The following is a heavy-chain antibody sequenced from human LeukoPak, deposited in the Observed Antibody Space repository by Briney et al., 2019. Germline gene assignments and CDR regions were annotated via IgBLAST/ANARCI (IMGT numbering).Heavy chain of an antibody. CDR1: GFTFSSYA. CDR3: AKETWVEMATIPHFDY. D-gene: IGHD5-24*01. Sequence: GGSLRLSCAASGFTFSSYAMHWVRRAPGKGLEWVAGFSGKGDTTYYAESVRGRFTISRDTSKNTLFLQMNSLRAEDTAVYYCAKETWVEMATIPHFDYWGQGTLVTVSS. J-gene: IGHJ4*02. CDR2: FSGKGDTT. V-gene: IGHV3-23*01.